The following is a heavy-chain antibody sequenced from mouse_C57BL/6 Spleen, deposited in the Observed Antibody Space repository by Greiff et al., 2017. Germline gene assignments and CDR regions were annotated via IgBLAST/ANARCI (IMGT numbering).Heavy chain of an antibody. CDR2: IYPGDGDT. CDR1: GYAFRSYW. Sequence: QVQLKQSGAELVKPGASVKISCKASGYAFRSYWMNWVKQRPGKGLEWIGQIYPGDGDTNYNGKFKGKATLTADKSSSTAYMQLSSLTSEDSAVYFCARTGPYYFDYWGQGTTLTVSS. D-gene: IGHD4-1*01. J-gene: IGHJ2*01. V-gene: IGHV1-80*01. CDR3: ARTGPYYFDY.